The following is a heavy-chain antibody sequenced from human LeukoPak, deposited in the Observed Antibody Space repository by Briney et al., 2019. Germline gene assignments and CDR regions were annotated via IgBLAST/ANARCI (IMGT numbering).Heavy chain of an antibody. J-gene: IGHJ4*02. CDR1: GGSFSGYY. CDR3: ARASSGWKGDYFDY. D-gene: IGHD6-19*01. Sequence: PSETLSLTCAVYGGSFSGYYWSWIRQPPGKGLEWIGEINHSGSTNHNPSLKSRVTISVDTSKNQFSLKLSSVTAADTAVYYCARASSGWKGDYFDYWGQGTLVTVSS. V-gene: IGHV4-34*01. CDR2: INHSGST.